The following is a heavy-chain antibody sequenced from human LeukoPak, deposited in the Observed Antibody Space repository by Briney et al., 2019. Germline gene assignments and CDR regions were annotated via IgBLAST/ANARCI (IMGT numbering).Heavy chain of an antibody. V-gene: IGHV3-23*01. CDR1: GFTFSSYA. CDR2: ISGSGGST. Sequence: GGSLRLSCAASGFTFSSYAMSWVRQAPGKGLEWVSAISGSGGSTYYADSVKGRFTISRDNSKNTLYLRMNSLRAEDTAVYYCAKKLGVVIFSDYYYYGMDVWGQGTTVTVSS. D-gene: IGHD3-3*01. CDR3: AKKLGVVIFSDYYYYGMDV. J-gene: IGHJ6*02.